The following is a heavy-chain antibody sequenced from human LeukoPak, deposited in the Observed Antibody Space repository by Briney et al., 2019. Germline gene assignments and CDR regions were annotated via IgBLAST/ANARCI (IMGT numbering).Heavy chain of an antibody. D-gene: IGHD2-15*01. CDR2: INWNGGST. CDR1: GFTFDDYG. Sequence: PGGSLRLSCAASGFTFDDYGMSWVRQAPGKGLEWVSGINWNGGSTGYADSVKGRFTISRDNAKNSLYLQMNSLRAEDTALYHCARMGCSGGSCYGPGYHYGMDVWGQGTTVTVSS. J-gene: IGHJ6*02. V-gene: IGHV3-20*01. CDR3: ARMGCSGGSCYGPGYHYGMDV.